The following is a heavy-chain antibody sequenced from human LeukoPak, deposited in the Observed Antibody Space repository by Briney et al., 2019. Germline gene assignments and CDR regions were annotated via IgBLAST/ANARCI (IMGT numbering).Heavy chain of an antibody. D-gene: IGHD3-16*02. CDR1: GFTFSSYG. V-gene: IGHV3-33*06. Sequence: GGSLRLSCAAYGFTFSSYGMHWVRQAPGKGLEWVAVIWYDGGNKYYADSVKGRFTISRDNSKNTLYLQMNSLRAEDTAVYYCAKEIGVWGSYRGANDYWGQGTLVTVSS. J-gene: IGHJ4*02. CDR3: AKEIGVWGSYRGANDY. CDR2: IWYDGGNK.